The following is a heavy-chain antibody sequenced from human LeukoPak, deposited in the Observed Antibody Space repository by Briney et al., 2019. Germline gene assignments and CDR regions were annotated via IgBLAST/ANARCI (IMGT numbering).Heavy chain of an antibody. CDR2: IYHSGST. V-gene: IGHV4-38-2*02. D-gene: IGHD3-3*01. CDR1: GYSISSGYY. J-gene: IGHJ4*02. Sequence: PSGTLSLTCTVSGYSISSGYYWGWIRQPPGKGLEWIGSIYHSGSTYYNPSLKSRVTISVDTSKNQFSLKLSSVTAADTAVYYCARVLRFLEWQIWGQGTLVTVSS. CDR3: ARVLRFLEWQI.